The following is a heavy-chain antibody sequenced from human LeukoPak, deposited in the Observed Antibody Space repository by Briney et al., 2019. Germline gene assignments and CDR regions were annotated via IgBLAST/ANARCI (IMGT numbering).Heavy chain of an antibody. V-gene: IGHV3-23*01. CDR2: ISGGDTST. Sequence: GGSLRLSCAASGFTSSSYAMNWVRQAPGKGLEWVSTISGGDTSTFYADSVKGRFTISRDNSKNTLYLQMNNLRAEDTAVYYCAKNLNGGNTHSDYWGQGTLVTVSS. CDR3: AKNLNGGNTHSDY. J-gene: IGHJ4*02. CDR1: GFTSSSYA. D-gene: IGHD4-23*01.